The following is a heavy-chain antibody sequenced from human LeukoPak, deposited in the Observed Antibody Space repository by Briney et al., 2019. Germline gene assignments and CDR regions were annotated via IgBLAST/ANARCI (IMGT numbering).Heavy chain of an antibody. V-gene: IGHV3-21*01. Sequence: GGSLRLSCAASGFTFSPYAMNWVRQAPGKGLEWVSSISGSSSHIYYADLVKGRFTISRDNAKNSLYLQMNSLRAEDTAVYYCARYSSSGQFDPWGQGTLVTVSS. J-gene: IGHJ5*02. CDR3: ARYSSSGQFDP. CDR1: GFTFSPYA. CDR2: ISGSSSHI. D-gene: IGHD6-13*01.